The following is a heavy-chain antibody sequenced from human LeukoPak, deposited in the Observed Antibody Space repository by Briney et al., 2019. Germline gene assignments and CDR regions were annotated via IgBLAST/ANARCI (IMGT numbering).Heavy chain of an antibody. CDR3: TRESSHYYDSSGYDY. CDR1: GFTFGDYA. D-gene: IGHD3-22*01. J-gene: IGHJ4*02. V-gene: IGHV3-49*04. CDR2: IRSKAYGGTT. Sequence: PGGSLRLSCTASGFTFGDYAMSWVRQAPGKGLEWAGFIRSKAYGGTTEYAASVKGRFTISRDDSKSIAYLQMNSLKTEDTAVYYCTRESSHYYDSSGYDYWGQGTLVTVSS.